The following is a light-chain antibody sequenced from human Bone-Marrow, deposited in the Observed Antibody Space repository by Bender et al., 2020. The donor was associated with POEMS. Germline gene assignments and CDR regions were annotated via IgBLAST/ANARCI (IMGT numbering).Light chain of an antibody. V-gene: IGLV2-23*02. CDR3: CSYAGNRNV. CDR1: SSDVGSYNL. CDR2: EVT. J-gene: IGLJ1*01. Sequence: QSALTQPASVSGSPGQLITISCTGTSSDVGSYNLVSWYQQHPGKAPKLMIYEVTKRPSGVSNRFSGSKSGNTASLTISGLQAEDEADYYCCSYAGNRNVFGTGTKVTVL.